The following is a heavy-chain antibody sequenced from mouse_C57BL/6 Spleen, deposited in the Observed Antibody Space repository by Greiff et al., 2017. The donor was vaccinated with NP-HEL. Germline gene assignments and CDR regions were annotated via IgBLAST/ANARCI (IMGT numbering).Heavy chain of an antibody. J-gene: IGHJ2*01. Sequence: EVKLVESGGGLVKPGGSLKLSCAASGFTFSDYGMHWVRQAPEKGLEWVAYISRGSSTIYYVDTVKGRFTISRDNAKNTLFLQMTSLRSEDTAMYYCARQGGSSPYFDYWGQGTTLTVSS. CDR1: GFTFSDYG. CDR2: ISRGSSTI. D-gene: IGHD1-1*01. V-gene: IGHV5-17*01. CDR3: ARQGGSSPYFDY.